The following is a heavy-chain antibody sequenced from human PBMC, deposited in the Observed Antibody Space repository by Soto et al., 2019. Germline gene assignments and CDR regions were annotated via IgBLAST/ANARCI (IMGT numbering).Heavy chain of an antibody. CDR2: IYYSGGT. CDR3: ARRYGGRLDY. CDR1: GGSISSYY. V-gene: IGHV4-59*12. D-gene: IGHD1-26*01. Sequence: QVQLQESGPGLVKPSETLSLTCTVSGGSISSYYWSWIRQPPGKGLEWIGYIYYSGGTNYNPSLKSRLTVSVDSSKNHFSLRLRSVTAVYTAVNCCARRYGGRLDYWAQGTRVNVSS. J-gene: IGHJ4*02.